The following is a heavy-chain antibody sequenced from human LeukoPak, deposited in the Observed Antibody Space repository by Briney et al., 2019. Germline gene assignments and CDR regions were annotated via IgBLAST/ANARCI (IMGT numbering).Heavy chain of an antibody. D-gene: IGHD3-10*01. CDR1: GGSISSTRYY. CDR2: IYYSGNT. V-gene: IGHV4-39*07. Sequence: SETLSLTCTVSGGSISSTRYYWGWIRQPPGKGLEWIGSIYYSGNTYYNPSLKSRVTMSVDRSKNQSSLKLSSVTAADTAVYYCARGRPDGSGSYYKFDPWGQGTLVTVSS. J-gene: IGHJ5*02. CDR3: ARGRPDGSGSYYKFDP.